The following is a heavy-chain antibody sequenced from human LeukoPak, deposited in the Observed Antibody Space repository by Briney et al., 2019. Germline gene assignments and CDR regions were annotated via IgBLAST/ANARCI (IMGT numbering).Heavy chain of an antibody. CDR3: ARDYYYDSSGYWDYYFDC. J-gene: IGHJ4*02. D-gene: IGHD3-22*01. Sequence: GGSLRLSCAASGFTFSRFGMHWVRQAPGKGLEWVAVIWYDGSNKYYADSVKGRFTISRDNSKNTLYLEMNSLRAEDTAAYYCARDYYYDSSGYWDYYFDCWGQGTLVSVSS. CDR1: GFTFSRFG. V-gene: IGHV3-33*01. CDR2: IWYDGSNK.